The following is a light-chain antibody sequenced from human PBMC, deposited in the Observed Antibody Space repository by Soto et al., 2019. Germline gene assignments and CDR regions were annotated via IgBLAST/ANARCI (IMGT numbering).Light chain of an antibody. Sequence: EIVLTQSPGTLSLSPGERATLSCRASQSVSSSYLAWYQQKPGQAPRLLIYGASSRATGIPDRFSGSGSGTDLTLTISRLEPEDFAVYYCQKYGSSPPITFGQGTRLEIK. V-gene: IGKV3-20*01. J-gene: IGKJ5*01. CDR1: QSVSSSY. CDR2: GAS. CDR3: QKYGSSPPIT.